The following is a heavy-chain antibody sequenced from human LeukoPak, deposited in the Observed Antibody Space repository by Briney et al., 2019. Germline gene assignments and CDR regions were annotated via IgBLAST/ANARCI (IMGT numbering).Heavy chain of an antibody. CDR3: ARARDSSSNPHFDY. Sequence: ASVKVSCKASGYTFTGYYMHWVRQAPGQGLEWMGRINPNSGGTNYAQKFQGRVTMTRDTSISAAYMELSRLRSDDTAVYYCARARDSSSNPHFDYWGQGTLVTVSS. D-gene: IGHD6-6*01. CDR1: GYTFTGYY. J-gene: IGHJ4*02. V-gene: IGHV1-2*06. CDR2: INPNSGGT.